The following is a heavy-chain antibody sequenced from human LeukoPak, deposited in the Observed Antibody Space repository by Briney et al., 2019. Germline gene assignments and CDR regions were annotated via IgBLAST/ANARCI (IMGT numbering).Heavy chain of an antibody. J-gene: IGHJ4*02. CDR1: GGSISSGSYY. V-gene: IGHV4-39*07. D-gene: IGHD3-22*01. CDR2: IYYSGST. Sequence: SQTLSLTCTVSGGSISSGSYYWGWIRQPPGKGLEWIGSIYYSGSTYYNPSLKSRVTISVDTSKNQFSLKLSSVTAADTAVYYCARGQDYYDSSLGYWGQGTLVTVSS. CDR3: ARGQDYYDSSLGY.